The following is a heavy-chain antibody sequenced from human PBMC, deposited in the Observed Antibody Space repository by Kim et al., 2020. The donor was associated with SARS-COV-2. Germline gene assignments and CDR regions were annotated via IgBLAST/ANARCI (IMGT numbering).Heavy chain of an antibody. CDR2: T. CDR3: ARDRVGATEFDC. V-gene: IGHV1-2*02. J-gene: IGHJ4*02. D-gene: IGHD1-26*01. Sequence: TNYAPRFQGRVTMTRDTSINTAYMELSSLRSDDTAVYYCARDRVGATEFDCWGQGTLVTVSS.